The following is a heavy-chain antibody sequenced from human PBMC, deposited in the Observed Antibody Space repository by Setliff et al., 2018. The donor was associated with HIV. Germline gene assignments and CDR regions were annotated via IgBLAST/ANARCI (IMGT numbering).Heavy chain of an antibody. D-gene: IGHD5-12*01. CDR1: GGSFNGYS. V-gene: IGHV4-34*01. CDR3: ARGYASGYDAYGY. CDR2: INHSGST. Sequence: ETLSLTCAVYGGSFNGYSWTWIRQPPGKGLEWIGGINHSGSTNYNPSLKSRVTISVDTSKSQFSLRLNSVTATDTAVYYCARGYASGYDAYGYWGQGTLVTVSS. J-gene: IGHJ4*02.